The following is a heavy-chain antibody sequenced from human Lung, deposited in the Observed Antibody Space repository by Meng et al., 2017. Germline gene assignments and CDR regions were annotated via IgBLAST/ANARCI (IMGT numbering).Heavy chain of an antibody. CDR2: ILGSGDST. Sequence: VQLVVSGGGLVQPWGSLRLSCAASGFTFSSYALIWVRQAPGKGLEWVSGILGSGDSTFYADSVKGRFTISRDNSKNTLFLQMNSLRDEDTAVYYCAKARIQLWLFDYWGQGTLVTVSS. CDR3: AKARIQLWLFDY. V-gene: IGHV3-23*04. J-gene: IGHJ4*02. CDR1: GFTFSSYA. D-gene: IGHD5-18*01.